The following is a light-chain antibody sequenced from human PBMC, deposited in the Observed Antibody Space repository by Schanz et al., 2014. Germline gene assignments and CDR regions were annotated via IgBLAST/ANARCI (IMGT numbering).Light chain of an antibody. V-gene: IGLV2-14*02. CDR2: EGS. Sequence: QSALTQPASVSGSPGQSITISCTGTSSDVGSYNLVSWYQQHPGKAPKLMIYEGSKRPSGVSNRFSGSKSGNTASLTISGLQAEDEADYYCSAYTRSSAHWFFGGGTKLTVL. CDR1: SSDVGSYNL. J-gene: IGLJ3*02. CDR3: SAYTRSSAHWF.